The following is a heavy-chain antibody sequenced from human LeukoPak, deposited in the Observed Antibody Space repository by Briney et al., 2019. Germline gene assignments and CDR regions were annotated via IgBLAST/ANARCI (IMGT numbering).Heavy chain of an antibody. V-gene: IGHV3-7*01. Sequence: GGSLRLSCAASGFPFNSYWMTWVRQAPGKGLEWVANIEEDGSEKYYVDSVKGRFAISRDNAKNSLYLQMNSLRAEDTAVYYCARGGSGSYYYWGQGTLVTVSS. CDR3: ARGGSGSYYY. CDR2: IEEDGSEK. D-gene: IGHD3-10*01. CDR1: GFPFNSYW. J-gene: IGHJ4*02.